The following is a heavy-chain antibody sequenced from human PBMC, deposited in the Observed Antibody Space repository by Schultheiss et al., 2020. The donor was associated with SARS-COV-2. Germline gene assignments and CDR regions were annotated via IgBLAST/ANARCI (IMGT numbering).Heavy chain of an antibody. CDR1: GGSISSGDYY. V-gene: IGHV4-30-4*01. CDR2: IYYSGST. D-gene: IGHD4-23*01. J-gene: IGHJ6*02. Sequence: LRLSCTVSGGSISSGDYYWSWIRQPPGKGLEWIGYIYYSGSTYYNPSLKSRVTISVDTSKNQFSLKLSSVTAADTAVYYCARDEGYGGKYGYYYYYGMDVWGQGTTVTVSS. CDR3: ARDEGYGGKYGYYYYYGMDV.